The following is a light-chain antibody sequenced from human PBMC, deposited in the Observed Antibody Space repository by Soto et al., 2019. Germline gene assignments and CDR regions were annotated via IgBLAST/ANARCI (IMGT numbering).Light chain of an antibody. Sequence: MLTQSPSASASLGASVKLTCTLSSGHSTYAIAWHQQQPEKGPRYLMKLDSDGSHSKGDGIPDRFSGSSSGAERYLTISSLQSEDEADYYCQTWATVPDWVFGGGTKVTVL. CDR3: QTWATVPDWV. CDR2: LDSDGSH. V-gene: IGLV4-69*01. J-gene: IGLJ3*02. CDR1: SGHSTYA.